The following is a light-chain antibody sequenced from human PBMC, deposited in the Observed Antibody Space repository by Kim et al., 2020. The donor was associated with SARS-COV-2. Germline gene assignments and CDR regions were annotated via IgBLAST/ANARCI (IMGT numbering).Light chain of an antibody. J-gene: IGKJ2*01. CDR1: QYIGKY. CDR3: QQSDGFPPT. V-gene: IGKV1-33*01. CDR2: DAS. Sequence: DTQMTQSPSSLSASVGDRVTITCQASQYIGKYLNWYHQKSGKAPRFLIHDASDLEIGVPSRFSGSGSGTHFTFTISSLQPDDFATYFCQQSDGFPPTFGPGTKLDI.